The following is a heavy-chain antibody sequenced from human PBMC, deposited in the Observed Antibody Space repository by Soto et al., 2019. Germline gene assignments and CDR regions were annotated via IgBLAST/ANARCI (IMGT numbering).Heavy chain of an antibody. J-gene: IGHJ5*02. CDR3: ARPIGQWLVS. Sequence: SETLSLTCAVYGGSFNDHYWTWIRQPPGKGLEWLGETTHSRRTTYTPSLKSRLSILVDTSKNQSSLVLMSVTAADTAVYYCARPIGQWLVSWGQGTLVTVSS. V-gene: IGHV4-34*01. D-gene: IGHD6-19*01. CDR1: GGSFNDHY. CDR2: TTHSRRT.